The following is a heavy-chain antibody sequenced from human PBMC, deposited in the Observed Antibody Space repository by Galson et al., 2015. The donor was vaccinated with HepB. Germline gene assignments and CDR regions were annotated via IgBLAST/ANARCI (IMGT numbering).Heavy chain of an antibody. CDR3: ARGRLNSGSYRMGRWFDP. D-gene: IGHD1-26*01. V-gene: IGHV4-34*01. CDR2: INHSGST. CDR1: GGSFSGYY. J-gene: IGHJ5*02. Sequence: ETLSLTCAVYGGSFSGYYWSWIRQPPGKGLEWIGEINHSGSTNYNPSLKSRVTISVDTSKNQFSLKLNSVTAADTAVYYCARGRLNSGSYRMGRWFDPWGQGTLVTVSS.